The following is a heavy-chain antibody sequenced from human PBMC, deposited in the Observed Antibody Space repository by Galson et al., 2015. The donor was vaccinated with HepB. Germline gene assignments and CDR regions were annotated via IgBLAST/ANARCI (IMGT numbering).Heavy chain of an antibody. Sequence: SLRLSCAASGFTFNNYGMHWVRQAPGKGLEWVAFIRYDGSNEYYADSVKGRFTISRDNSKNTLYLQMNSLRAEDTAVYYCATESTVTTKNWFDPWGQGTLVTVSS. CDR3: ATESTVTTKNWFDP. CDR2: IRYDGSNE. V-gene: IGHV3-30*02. D-gene: IGHD4-17*01. CDR1: GFTFNNYG. J-gene: IGHJ5*02.